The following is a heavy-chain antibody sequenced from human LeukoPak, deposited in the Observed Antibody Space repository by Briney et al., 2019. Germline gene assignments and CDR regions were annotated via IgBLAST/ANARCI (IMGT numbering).Heavy chain of an antibody. CDR1: GFTFSSYW. CDR2: INSDGSST. J-gene: IGHJ5*02. Sequence: GGSLRLSCAASGFTFSSYWMHWVRHAPGKGLVWVSRINSDGSSTSYADSVKGRFTISRDNAKNTLYLQMNSLRAEDTAVYYCARAAVRAGWFDPWGQGTLVTVSS. CDR3: ARAAVRAGWFDP. V-gene: IGHV3-74*01. D-gene: IGHD1-1*01.